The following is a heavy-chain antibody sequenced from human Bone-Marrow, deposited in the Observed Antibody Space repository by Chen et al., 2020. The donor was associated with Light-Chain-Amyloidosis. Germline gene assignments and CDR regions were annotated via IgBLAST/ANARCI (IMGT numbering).Heavy chain of an antibody. CDR2: ISSNGNAI. D-gene: IGHD6-13*01. CDR3: ARDSGESAADDF. J-gene: IGHJ4*02. CDR1: GFTFGTYS. Sequence: VQLVESGGGLVQPGGSLRLSCAASGFTFGTYSLTWVRQAPGKGLEWLSYISSNGNAIFYAASVRGRFTISRDNANSSLYLQMRNLRVEDTAVYYCARDSGESAADDFWGQGTLDTVSS. V-gene: IGHV3-48*01.